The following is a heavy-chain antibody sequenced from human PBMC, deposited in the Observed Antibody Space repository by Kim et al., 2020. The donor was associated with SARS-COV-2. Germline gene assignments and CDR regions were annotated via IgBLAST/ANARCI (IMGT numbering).Heavy chain of an antibody. CDR1: GGTFSSYA. V-gene: IGHV1-69*13. D-gene: IGHD6-13*01. CDR3: ARTPGAAAGRDFDY. CDR2: IIPIFGTA. J-gene: IGHJ4*02. Sequence: SVKVSCKASGGTFSSYAISWVRQAPGQGLEWMGGIIPIFGTANYAQKFQGRVTITADESTSTAYMELSSLRSEDTAVYYCARTPGAAAGRDFDYWGQGTLVTVSS.